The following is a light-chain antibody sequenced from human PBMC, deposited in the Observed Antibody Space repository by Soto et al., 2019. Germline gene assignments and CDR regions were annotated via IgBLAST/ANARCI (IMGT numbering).Light chain of an antibody. V-gene: IGLV2-14*01. CDR3: SSYPSTSTKRV. J-gene: IGLJ1*01. CDR2: EVS. Sequence: QSVLTQPASVSGSPGQSITISCTGTSSDVGLYDYVSWYQQHPGKAPQLMIYEVSNRPSGVSNRFSGSKSGNTASLTISGLQAEDEADYYCSSYPSTSTKRVLGDGTKVTVL. CDR1: SSDVGLYDY.